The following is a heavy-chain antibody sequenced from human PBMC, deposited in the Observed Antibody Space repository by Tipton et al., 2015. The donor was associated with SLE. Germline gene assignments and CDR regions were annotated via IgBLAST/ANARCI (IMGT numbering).Heavy chain of an antibody. D-gene: IGHD3-3*02. CDR1: NYSLTNDYY. V-gene: IGHV4-38-2*01. Sequence: TLSLTCSVSNYSLTNDYYWGWGRQPPGKGLEWIGSFHQSGTTFYTPSLKSRVTLLLDMSNNEFSLKLFSVTAADTAVYYCARSLSLSLFGVTIPGAMDVWGKGTTVIVSS. J-gene: IGHJ6*03. CDR3: ARSLSLSLFGVTIPGAMDV. CDR2: FHQSGTT.